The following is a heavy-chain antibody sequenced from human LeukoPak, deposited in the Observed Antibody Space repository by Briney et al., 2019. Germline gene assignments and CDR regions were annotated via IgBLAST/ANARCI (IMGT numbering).Heavy chain of an antibody. V-gene: IGHV3-9*03. CDR3: ARVIGRDWLNDAFDI. Sequence: GRSLRLSCAASGFTFDDYAMHGVRPAPGRGREGVSGISWNSGSIDYADSVKGGFTISRDKAKNSLYLQMNSLRAEDIAVYYCARVIGRDWLNDAFDIWGQGTMVTVSS. CDR1: GFTFDDYA. J-gene: IGHJ3*02. CDR2: ISWNSGSI. D-gene: IGHD3-16*01.